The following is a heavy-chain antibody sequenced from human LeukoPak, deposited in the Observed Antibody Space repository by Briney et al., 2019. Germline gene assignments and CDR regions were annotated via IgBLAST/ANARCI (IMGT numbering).Heavy chain of an antibody. V-gene: IGHV1-46*01. J-gene: IGHJ4*02. D-gene: IGHD3-22*01. CDR3: ARDPDSSGYGHDY. CDR1: GYTFTSYY. CDR2: INPSGCST. Sequence: ASVNVSCMASGYTFTSYYMHWVRPAPGQGLEGMGIINPSGCSTSYAQKLQGRVTMTSDTSTSTVDMELSGLRCHDPAVYYSARDPDSSGYGHDYWGQGTLVTVSS.